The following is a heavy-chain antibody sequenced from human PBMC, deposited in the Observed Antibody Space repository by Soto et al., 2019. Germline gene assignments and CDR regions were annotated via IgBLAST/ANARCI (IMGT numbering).Heavy chain of an antibody. CDR1: GGSFSGYY. D-gene: IGHD6-13*01. V-gene: IGHV4-34*01. CDR3: AREGKQQLVYFDY. J-gene: IGHJ4*02. CDR2: INHSGST. Sequence: QVQLQQWGAGLLKPSETLSLTCAVYGGSFSGYYWSWIRQLPGKGLEWIGEINHSGSTNYNPSLKSRVTISVDTSKNQFSLKLRSVTAADTAVYYCAREGKQQLVYFDYWGQGTLVTVSS.